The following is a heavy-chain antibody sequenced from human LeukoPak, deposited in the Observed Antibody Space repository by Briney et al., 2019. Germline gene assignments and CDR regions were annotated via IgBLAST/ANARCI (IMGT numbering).Heavy chain of an antibody. CDR2: IYHSGST. D-gene: IGHD1-7*01. V-gene: IGHV4-39*07. J-gene: IGHJ4*02. Sequence: SETLSLTCTVSGGSISSSSYYWGWIRQPPGKGLEWIGSIYHSGSTYYNPSLKSRVTISVDTSKNQFSLKLSSVTAADTAVYYCARDIGGTTFWGQGTLVTVSS. CDR1: GGSISSSSYY. CDR3: ARDIGGTTF.